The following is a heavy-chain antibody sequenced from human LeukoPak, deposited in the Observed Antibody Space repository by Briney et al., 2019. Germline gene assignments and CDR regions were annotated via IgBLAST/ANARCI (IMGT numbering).Heavy chain of an antibody. Sequence: GGSLRLSCEASGSGFAFGNFGMSWVRQAPGKGLEWLSGISGSGYYTYYADSVKGRFTISRDNSKNTLYIQMNSLRAEDTAVYYCAKDGSWGDYYFYFYMDVWGKGTTVTVSS. CDR2: ISGSGYYT. D-gene: IGHD3-16*01. V-gene: IGHV3-23*01. J-gene: IGHJ6*03. CDR1: GSGFAFGNFG. CDR3: AKDGSWGDYYFYFYMDV.